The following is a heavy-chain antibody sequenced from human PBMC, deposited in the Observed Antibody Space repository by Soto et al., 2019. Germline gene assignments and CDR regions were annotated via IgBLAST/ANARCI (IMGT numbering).Heavy chain of an antibody. D-gene: IGHD6-19*01. V-gene: IGHV4-4*02. CDR3: ARSFGWYAIDQ. J-gene: IGHJ4*02. CDR1: SASIISEQR. CDR2: IHHSEST. Sequence: QMQLQESGPGLVKPSETLSLTCTVSSASIISEQRWTWVRQPPGKGLEWIGEIHHSESTNNNPSLRSRVTMSVDKSKNQFSLNLNSVTAADTAVYYCARSFGWYAIDQWGQGTLVIVS.